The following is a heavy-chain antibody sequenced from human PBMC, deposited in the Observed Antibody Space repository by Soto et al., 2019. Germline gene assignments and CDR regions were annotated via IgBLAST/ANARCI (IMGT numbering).Heavy chain of an antibody. D-gene: IGHD3-10*01. J-gene: IGHJ4*02. Sequence: SETLSLTCAVYGGSFSGYYWSWIRQPPGTGLEWIGEINHSGSTNYNPSPKSRVTISVDTSKNQFSLKLSSVTAADTAVYYCANRGPVYYGSGSYYYYFDDWGQGTLVTVSS. CDR2: INHSGST. CDR1: GGSFSGYY. V-gene: IGHV4-34*01. CDR3: ANRGPVYYGSGSYYYYFDD.